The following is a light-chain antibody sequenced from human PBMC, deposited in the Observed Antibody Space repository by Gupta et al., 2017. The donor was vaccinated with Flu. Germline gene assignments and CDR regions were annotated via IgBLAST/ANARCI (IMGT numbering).Light chain of an antibody. CDR3: QQDYTLPRT. CDR1: RRGSSSY. J-gene: IGKJ1*01. CDR2: AAS. Sequence: GTPPLAPGESATPSTRASRRGSSSYLAWYQQKPGQAPRLLIYAASNRPNGIPDRFSGSGSGTDFTLTISSLEPEDFAMYYCQQDYTLPRTFDQGTKVEIK. V-gene: IGKV3-20*01.